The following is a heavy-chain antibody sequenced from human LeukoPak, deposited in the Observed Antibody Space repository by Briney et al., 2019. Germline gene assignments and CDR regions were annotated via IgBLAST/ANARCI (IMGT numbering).Heavy chain of an antibody. CDR3: ARDQGKRIPFDY. Sequence: APVKVSCKASGYTFTRYGISWVRQAPGQGLEWMGWISDYNGNTNYAQKLQGRVTMTTDTSTSTAYMELRSLRSDDTAVYYCARDQGKRIPFDYWGQGTLVTVSS. D-gene: IGHD2-21*01. V-gene: IGHV1-18*01. CDR1: GYTFTRYG. CDR2: ISDYNGNT. J-gene: IGHJ4*02.